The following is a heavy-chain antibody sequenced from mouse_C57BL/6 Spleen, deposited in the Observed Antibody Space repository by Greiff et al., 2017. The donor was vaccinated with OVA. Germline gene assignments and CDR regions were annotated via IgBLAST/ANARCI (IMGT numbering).Heavy chain of an antibody. V-gene: IGHV14-1*01. CDR3: TRIDYYYGSSFDY. CDR1: GFNIKDYY. J-gene: IGHJ2*01. CDR2: IDPEDGDT. Sequence: VQLQQSGAELVRPGASVKLSCTASGFNIKDYYMHWVKQRPEQGLKWIRRIDPEDGDTEYAPKFQGKATMTADTSSNTAYLQLSSLTSEDTAVYYCTRIDYYYGSSFDYWGQGTTLTVSS. D-gene: IGHD1-1*01.